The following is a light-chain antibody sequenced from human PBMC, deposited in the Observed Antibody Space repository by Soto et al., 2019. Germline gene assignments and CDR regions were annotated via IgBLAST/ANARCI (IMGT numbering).Light chain of an antibody. CDR1: SSDVGSYDY. J-gene: IGLJ3*02. Sequence: QTVVTQPPSASGSLGQSVTISCTGTSSDVGSYDYVSWYQQHPGKAPKFIIYEVSKRPSGVPDRFSGSKSGDTASLTVSGLQAEDEADYYCSSYAGSNNLVFGGGTKLTVL. CDR3: SSYAGSNNLV. CDR2: EVS. V-gene: IGLV2-8*01.